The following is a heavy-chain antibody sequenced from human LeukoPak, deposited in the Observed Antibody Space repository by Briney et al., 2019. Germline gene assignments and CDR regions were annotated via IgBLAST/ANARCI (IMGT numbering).Heavy chain of an antibody. Sequence: GESLRISCKASGYSFTAYWIGWVRQMPGKGLEWMGIIDPGDSDTRDRPSFQGQVTISADKSITTAYLQWSSLKASDTAVYYCARHVGCSGGSCYPDYWGQGVLVTVSS. D-gene: IGHD2-15*01. V-gene: IGHV5-51*01. CDR2: IDPGDSDT. CDR1: GYSFTAYW. J-gene: IGHJ4*02. CDR3: ARHVGCSGGSCYPDY.